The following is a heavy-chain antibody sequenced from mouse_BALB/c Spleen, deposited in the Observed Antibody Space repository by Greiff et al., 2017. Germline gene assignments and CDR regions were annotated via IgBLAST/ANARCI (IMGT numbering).Heavy chain of an antibody. CDR2: SRNKANDYTT. D-gene: IGHD1-1*02. CDR1: GFTFSDFY. V-gene: IGHV7-1*02. Sequence: EVMLVESGGGLVQPGGSLRLSCATSGFTFSDFYMEWVRQPPGKRLEWIAASRNKANDYTTEYSASVKGRFIVSRDTSQSILYLQMNALRAEDTAIYYCARELWYYAMDYWGQGTSVTVSS. J-gene: IGHJ4*01. CDR3: ARELWYYAMDY.